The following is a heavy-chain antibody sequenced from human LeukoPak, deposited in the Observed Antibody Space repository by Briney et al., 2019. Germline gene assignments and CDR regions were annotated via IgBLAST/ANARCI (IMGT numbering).Heavy chain of an antibody. CDR2: INPNSGNT. Sequence: ASVKVSCKASGYTFTGYYMHWVRQAPGQGLEWMGWINPNSGNTGYAQKFQGRVTMTRNTSISTAYMELSSLRSEDTAVYYCARGVQYYYYYGMDVWGQGTTVTVSS. J-gene: IGHJ6*02. CDR1: GYTFTGYY. CDR3: ARGVQYYYYYGMDV. V-gene: IGHV1-8*02.